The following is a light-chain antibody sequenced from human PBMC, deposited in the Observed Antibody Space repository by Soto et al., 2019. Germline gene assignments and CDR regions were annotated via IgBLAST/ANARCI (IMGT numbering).Light chain of an antibody. V-gene: IGLV2-11*01. CDR3: CSYAGSYTHYV. J-gene: IGLJ1*01. CDR2: DVS. Sequence: QSALTQPRSASGSPGQSITISCTGTSSDVGGYNYVSWYRQHPGKAPKLMIYDVSKRPSGVPDRFSGSKSGNTASLTISGLQAEDEADYYCCSYAGSYTHYVFGTGTKVTVL. CDR1: SSDVGGYNY.